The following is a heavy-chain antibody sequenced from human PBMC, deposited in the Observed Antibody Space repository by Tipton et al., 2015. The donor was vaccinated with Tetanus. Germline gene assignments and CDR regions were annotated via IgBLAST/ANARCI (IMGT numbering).Heavy chain of an antibody. J-gene: IGHJ6*02. CDR2: INPSGGST. CDR1: GYTFTSYY. D-gene: IGHD6-19*01. Sequence: QLVQSGPEVKKPGASVKVSCKASGYTFTSYYMHWVRQAPGQGLEWMGIINPSGGSTSYAQKFQGRVTMTRDTSTSTVYMELSSLRSEDTAVYYCAREEAVAGTPYYYGMDVWGQGTTVTVSS. CDR3: AREEAVAGTPYYYGMDV. V-gene: IGHV1-46*01.